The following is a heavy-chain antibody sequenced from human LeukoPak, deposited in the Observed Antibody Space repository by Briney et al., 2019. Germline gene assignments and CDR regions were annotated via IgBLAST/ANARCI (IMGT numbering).Heavy chain of an antibody. V-gene: IGHV1-18*04. J-gene: IGHJ5*02. CDR2: ISAYNGNT. CDR1: GYTFTSYG. Sequence: GASVKVSCKASGYTFTSYGISWVRQAPGQGLEWMGWISAYNGNTNYARKLQGRVTMTTDTSTSTAYMELRSLRSDDTAVYYCARRIAAAGTNWFDPWGQGTLVTVSS. CDR3: ARRIAAAGTNWFDP. D-gene: IGHD6-13*01.